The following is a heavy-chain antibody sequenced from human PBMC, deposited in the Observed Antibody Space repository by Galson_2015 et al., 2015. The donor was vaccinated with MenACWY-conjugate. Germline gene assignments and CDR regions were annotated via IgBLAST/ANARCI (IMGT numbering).Heavy chain of an antibody. CDR1: GYSFTSYW. Sequence: SGAEVKEPGESLKISCKGSGYSFTSYWIGWVRQMPGKGLEWMGIIYPGDSDTRDSPSFQGQVTISADKSISTAYLQWSSLKASDTAMYYCARHLSFDSSGDTIDYWGQGTLVTVSS. V-gene: IGHV5-51*01. D-gene: IGHD3-22*01. CDR3: ARHLSFDSSGDTIDY. J-gene: IGHJ4*02. CDR2: IYPGDSDT.